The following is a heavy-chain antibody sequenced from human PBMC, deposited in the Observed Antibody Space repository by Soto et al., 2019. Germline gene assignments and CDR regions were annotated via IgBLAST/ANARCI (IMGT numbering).Heavy chain of an antibody. J-gene: IGHJ5*02. Sequence: GGSLRLSCAASGFTFSSYWMSWVRQAPGKGLEWVANIKQDGSEKYYVDSVKGQLTISRDNAMNSLYLQMNGLRAEDTAVYYCARRRGYCSGGSCYGRNWFDPWGQGTLVTVSS. V-gene: IGHV3-7*05. CDR2: IKQDGSEK. CDR1: GFTFSSYW. D-gene: IGHD2-15*01. CDR3: ARRRGYCSGGSCYGRNWFDP.